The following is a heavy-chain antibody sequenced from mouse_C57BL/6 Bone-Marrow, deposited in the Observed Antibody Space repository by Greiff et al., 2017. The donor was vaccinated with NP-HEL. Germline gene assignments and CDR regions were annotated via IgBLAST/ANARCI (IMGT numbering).Heavy chain of an antibody. J-gene: IGHJ3*01. V-gene: IGHV5-6*01. Sequence: EVHLVESGGDLVKPGGSLKLSCAASGFTFSSYGMSWVRQTPDKRLEWVATISSGGSYTYYPDSVKGRFTISRDNAKNTLYLQMSSLKSEDTAMYYCARQDYYGSRAWFAYWGQGTLVTVSA. D-gene: IGHD1-1*01. CDR2: ISSGGSYT. CDR3: ARQDYYGSRAWFAY. CDR1: GFTFSSYG.